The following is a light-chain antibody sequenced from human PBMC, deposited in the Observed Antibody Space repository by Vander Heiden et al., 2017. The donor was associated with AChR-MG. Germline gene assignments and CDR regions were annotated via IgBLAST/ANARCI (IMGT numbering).Light chain of an antibody. V-gene: IGKV1-5*03. CDR2: KAS. Sequence: EIQMTQSPSTLSSSVGERATLTCRASQTIGSWLAWYQQKPGKAPNLLIYKASSLESGVPSRFSGSGSWTEFTLTISSLQPDDFATYYCQQYNDYSPYTFGQGTNLEIK. J-gene: IGKJ2*01. CDR1: QTIGSW. CDR3: QQYNDYSPYT.